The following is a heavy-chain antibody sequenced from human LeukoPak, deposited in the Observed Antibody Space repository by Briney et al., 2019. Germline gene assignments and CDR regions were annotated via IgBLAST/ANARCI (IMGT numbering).Heavy chain of an antibody. Sequence: PSETLSLNCSVSGGSISNQYWNWIRQPPGKGLEWIGYIYSSGGTQYNPSLKSRVTISIDTSKKQFSLKLSSVTSADTAVYYCARDGGHYDISGYFDLWGRGTLVTVSS. J-gene: IGHJ2*01. D-gene: IGHD3-9*01. CDR3: ARDGGHYDISGYFDL. CDR1: GGSISNQY. CDR2: IYSSGGT. V-gene: IGHV4-59*11.